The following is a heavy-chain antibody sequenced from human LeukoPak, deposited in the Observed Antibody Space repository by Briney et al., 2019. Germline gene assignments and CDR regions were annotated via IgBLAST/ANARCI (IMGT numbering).Heavy chain of an antibody. CDR3: ARSMRIVGATTVGY. CDR2: INPNSGGT. Sequence: ASVKVSCKASGYTFTGYYMNWVRQAPGQGLEWMGWINPNSGGTNYAQEFQGRVTMTRDTSISTAYMELSSLRSEDTAVYYCARSMRIVGATTVGYWGQGTLVTVSP. D-gene: IGHD1-26*01. J-gene: IGHJ4*02. CDR1: GYTFTGYY. V-gene: IGHV1-2*02.